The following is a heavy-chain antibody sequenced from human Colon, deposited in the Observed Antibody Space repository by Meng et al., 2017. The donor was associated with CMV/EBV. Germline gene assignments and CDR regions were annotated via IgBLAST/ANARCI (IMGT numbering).Heavy chain of an antibody. J-gene: IGHJ4*02. D-gene: IGHD3-10*01. CDR2: IYWDDDK. V-gene: IGHV2-5*02. CDR3: AHRPYGSGSYFFDY. CDR1: GFSLSTIEMG. Sequence: QITLKESGPTLVQPTQTLTLTCTFSGFSLSTIEMGVGWIRQPPGKALEWLGVIYWDDDKRYSPSLKSRLTITKDTSKNQVVLTMTNLDPLDTATYYCAHRPYGSGSYFFDYWGQGTLVTASS.